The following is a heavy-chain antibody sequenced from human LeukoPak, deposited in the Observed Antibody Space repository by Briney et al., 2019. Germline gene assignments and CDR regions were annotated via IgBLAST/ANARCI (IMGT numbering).Heavy chain of an antibody. J-gene: IGHJ4*02. V-gene: IGHV3-20*04. D-gene: IGHD2-21*01. Sequence: GGSLRLSCAASGFTFDDYGMSWVRQAPGKGLEWVSGINWNGGSTGYADSVKGRFTISRDNAKNSLYLQMNSLRAEDTALYYCAKEDLGVSIYYFDSWGQGTLVTVSS. CDR3: AKEDLGVSIYYFDS. CDR1: GFTFDDYG. CDR2: INWNGGST.